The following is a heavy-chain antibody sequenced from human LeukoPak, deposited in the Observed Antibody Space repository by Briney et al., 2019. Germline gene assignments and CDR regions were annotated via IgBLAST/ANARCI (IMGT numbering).Heavy chain of an antibody. D-gene: IGHD1-26*01. Sequence: WVTLCLTCAVSGDSLSSYYWIWVRQPPGKGLEWVGFIYYNGNTNYNPSIKSRVTISEDSSKSQSSLKLTSVTAADTAVYYCARGVAGSGSTPKYWGQGTLVTVSS. CDR3: ARGVAGSGSTPKY. CDR2: IYYNGNT. J-gene: IGHJ4*02. V-gene: IGHV4-59*01. CDR1: GDSLSSYY.